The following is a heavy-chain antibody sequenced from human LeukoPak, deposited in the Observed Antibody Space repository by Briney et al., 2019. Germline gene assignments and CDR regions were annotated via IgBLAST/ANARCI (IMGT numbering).Heavy chain of an antibody. J-gene: IGHJ4*02. CDR2: ISSNGGST. CDR3: ARNLLYYYDSSGAFDY. CDR1: GFTFSSYA. Sequence: PGGSLRLSCAASGFTFSSYAMHWVRQAPGKGLEYVSAISSNGGSTYYANSVKGGFTISRDNSKNTLYLQMGSLRAEDMAVYYCARNLLYYYDSSGAFDYWGQGTLVTVSS. V-gene: IGHV3-64*01. D-gene: IGHD3-22*01.